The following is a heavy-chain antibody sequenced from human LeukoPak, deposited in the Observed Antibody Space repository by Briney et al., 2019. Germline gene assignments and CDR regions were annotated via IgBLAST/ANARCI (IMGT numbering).Heavy chain of an antibody. D-gene: IGHD2-2*01. CDR3: AKTKRYCSSTSCRRPYYYGMDV. Sequence: GGSLRLSCAASGFTFSSYAMSWVRQAPGKGLEWVSAISDSGGSTYYADSVKGRFTISRDNSKNTLYLQMNSLRAEDTAVYYCAKTKRYCSSTSCRRPYYYGMDVWGQGTTVTVSS. J-gene: IGHJ6*02. V-gene: IGHV3-23*01. CDR2: ISDSGGST. CDR1: GFTFSSYA.